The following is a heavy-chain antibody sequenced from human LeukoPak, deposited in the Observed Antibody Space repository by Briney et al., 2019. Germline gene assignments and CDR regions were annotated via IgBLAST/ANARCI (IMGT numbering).Heavy chain of an antibody. D-gene: IGHD1-26*01. V-gene: IGHV4-39*01. CDR3: ARVGVLNWFDP. Sequence: KTSETLSLTCTVSGGSISSSPYYWGWIRQAPGKGLEWIGNIYYSGSTFYNPSLKSRVTISVDTSKNQFSLKLSSVTAADTAVYYCARVGVLNWFDPWGQGTPVTVSS. CDR2: IYYSGST. CDR1: GGSISSSPYY. J-gene: IGHJ5*02.